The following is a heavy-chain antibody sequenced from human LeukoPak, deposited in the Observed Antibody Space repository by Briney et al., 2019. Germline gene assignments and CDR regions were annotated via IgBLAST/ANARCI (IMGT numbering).Heavy chain of an antibody. Sequence: GGSLRLSCAASGFTFSSYAMNWVRQAPGKGLEWVSAISGSGFRTSYADSVKGRFTISRDNSKNTLYLGMNSLRAEDTAVYHCAKAAYDSSGSWYYFDYWGQGTLVTVSS. J-gene: IGHJ4*02. CDR2: ISGSGFRT. CDR1: GFTFSSYA. D-gene: IGHD3-22*01. CDR3: AKAAYDSSGSWYYFDY. V-gene: IGHV3-23*01.